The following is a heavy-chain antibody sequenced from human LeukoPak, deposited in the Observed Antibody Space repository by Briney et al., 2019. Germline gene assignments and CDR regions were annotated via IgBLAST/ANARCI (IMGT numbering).Heavy chain of an antibody. CDR2: INPSGGST. D-gene: IGHD1-26*01. Sequence: ASVKVSCKASGYTFTSYYMHWVRQAPGQGLEWMGIINPSGGSTSYAQKFQGRVTMTRDMSTSTDYMELSSVRSEDTAVYYCARDNSVGDYAWWFDPWGQGTLVTVSS. J-gene: IGHJ5*02. V-gene: IGHV1-46*01. CDR1: GYTFTSYY. CDR3: ARDNSVGDYAWWFDP.